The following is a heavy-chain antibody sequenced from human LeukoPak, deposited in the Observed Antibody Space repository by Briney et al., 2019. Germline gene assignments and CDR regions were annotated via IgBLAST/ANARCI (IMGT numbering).Heavy chain of an antibody. V-gene: IGHV4-39*01. CDR3: ARHYANSGYYSYFDY. Sequence: PSETLSLTCTVSGGSISSSSYYWDWIRQPPGKGLEWIGSICYSGSTDYNPSLKSRITISVDTSKNQFPLKLNSVTAADTAVYYCARHYANSGYYSYFDYWGQGTLVTVSS. J-gene: IGHJ4*02. CDR2: ICYSGST. CDR1: GGSISSSSYY. D-gene: IGHD3-22*01.